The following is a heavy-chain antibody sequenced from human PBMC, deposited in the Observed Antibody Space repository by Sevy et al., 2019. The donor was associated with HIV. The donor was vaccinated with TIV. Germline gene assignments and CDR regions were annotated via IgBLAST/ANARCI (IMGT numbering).Heavy chain of an antibody. V-gene: IGHV4-39*02. CDR2: IYYSGST. CDR3: AREGNYYYYYMDV. Sequence: SETLSLTCTVSGGSISSSSYYWGWIRQPPGKGLEWIGSIYYSGSTYYNPSLKSRVTISVDTSKNQFSLKLSSVTAADTAVYYCAREGNYYYYYMDVWGEGTTVTVSS. J-gene: IGHJ6*03. CDR1: GGSISSSSYY.